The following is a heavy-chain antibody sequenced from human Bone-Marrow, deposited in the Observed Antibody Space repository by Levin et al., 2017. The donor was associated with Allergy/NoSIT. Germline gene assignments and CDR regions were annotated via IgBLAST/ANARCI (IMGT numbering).Heavy chain of an antibody. CDR1: GFTFSSFD. V-gene: IGHV3-13*01. Sequence: LSLTCAASGFTFSSFDMHWVRQPPGKGLEWVSAIGTAGDTYESDSVKGRFTISRENAKNSLYLQMNSLRAGDTAVYYCTRGGPDYYHYGLDVWGQGTSVTVSS. CDR2: IGTAGDT. CDR3: TRGGPDYYHYGLDV. J-gene: IGHJ6*02.